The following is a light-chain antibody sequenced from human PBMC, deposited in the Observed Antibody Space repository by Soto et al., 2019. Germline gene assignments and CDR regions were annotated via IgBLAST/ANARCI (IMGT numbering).Light chain of an antibody. CDR1: SSDVGSYNL. CDR2: EGS. J-gene: IGLJ1*01. CDR3: CENSGRITFHYV. Sequence: QSALTQPASLSGSPGQSITISCTGTSSDVGSYNLVSWYQQHPGKAPKLMIYEGSKRPSGVSNRFSGSKSGNTASLTISGSRGEEEVDYSCCENSGRITFHYVLETGPK. V-gene: IGLV2-23*01.